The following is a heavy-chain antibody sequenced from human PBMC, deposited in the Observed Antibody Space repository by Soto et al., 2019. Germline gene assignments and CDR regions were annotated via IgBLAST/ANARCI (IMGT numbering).Heavy chain of an antibody. Sequence: QITLKESGPTLVKPTQTLTLTCTFSGFSLTTSGVGVAWIRQPPGKALEWLALIYWDDDKRYSPSLRSRLTITKDTSKNQVVLTLTNMDPVDTATYYCTHGTGDYVFDYWGQGTLVTVSS. D-gene: IGHD3-16*01. J-gene: IGHJ4*02. V-gene: IGHV2-5*02. CDR2: IYWDDDK. CDR3: THGTGDYVFDY. CDR1: GFSLTTSGVG.